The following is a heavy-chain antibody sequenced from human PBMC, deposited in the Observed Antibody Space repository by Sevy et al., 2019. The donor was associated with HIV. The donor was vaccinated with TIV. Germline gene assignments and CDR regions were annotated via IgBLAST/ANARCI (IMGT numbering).Heavy chain of an antibody. Sequence: GGSLRLSCAASGFTFSRYSRNWVRQAPGKGLEWVSSISSSSSYIYYTDSVKGRFTISRDNAKNSLYLQMNSLRAEDTAVYYCVRDGGCSSTSCLLYFDYWGQGTLVTVSS. CDR2: ISSSSSYI. CDR3: VRDGGCSSTSCLLYFDY. J-gene: IGHJ4*02. CDR1: GFTFSRYS. V-gene: IGHV3-21*01. D-gene: IGHD2-2*01.